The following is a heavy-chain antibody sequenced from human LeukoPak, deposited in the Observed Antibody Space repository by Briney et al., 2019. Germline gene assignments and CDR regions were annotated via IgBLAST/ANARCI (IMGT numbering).Heavy chain of an antibody. D-gene: IGHD4-17*01. J-gene: IGHJ4*02. Sequence: ASVKVSCKASGYTFTSYDINWVRQATGQGLEWMGWMNPNNGNTGYAQKFQGRVTMTRNTSISTAYMELSSLRSDDTAVYYCARGSGDYGDYEDDYWGQGTLVTASS. CDR3: ARGSGDYGDYEDDY. V-gene: IGHV1-8*01. CDR2: MNPNNGNT. CDR1: GYTFTSYD.